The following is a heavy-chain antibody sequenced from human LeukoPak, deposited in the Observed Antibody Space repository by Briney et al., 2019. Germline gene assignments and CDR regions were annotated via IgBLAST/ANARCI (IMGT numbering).Heavy chain of an antibody. D-gene: IGHD3-9*01. CDR1: GGSFSGYY. Sequence: SETLSLTCAVYGGSFSGYYWSWIRQPPGKGLEWIGEINHSGSTNYNPSLKSRVTISVDTSKNQFSLKLSSVTAADTAVYYCARHIRVLRYFPNWGQGTLVTVSS. CDR2: INHSGST. V-gene: IGHV4-34*01. CDR3: ARHIRVLRYFPN. J-gene: IGHJ4*02.